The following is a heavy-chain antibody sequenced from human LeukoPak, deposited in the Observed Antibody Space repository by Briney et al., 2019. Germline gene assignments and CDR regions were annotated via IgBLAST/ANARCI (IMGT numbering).Heavy chain of an antibody. D-gene: IGHD2-2*01. CDR1: GFTFSSYS. J-gene: IGHJ3*02. CDR3: ARVWSIAPAVAFDI. Sequence: GGSLRLSCAASGFTFSSYSMNWVRQAPGKGLEWVSSISRSSSDIYYADSVNGRFTISRDNAKNSLFLQMNSLRAEDTAVYYCARVWSIAPAVAFDIWGQGTMVTVSS. CDR2: ISRSSSDI. V-gene: IGHV3-21*06.